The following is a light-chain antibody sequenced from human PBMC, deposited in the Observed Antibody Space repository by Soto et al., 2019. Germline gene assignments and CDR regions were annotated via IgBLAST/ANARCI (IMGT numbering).Light chain of an antibody. J-gene: IGLJ2*01. CDR2: SNN. V-gene: IGLV1-44*01. CDR1: SSNIGSNT. Sequence: QSVLTQPPSASGTPGQRVTISCSGSSSNIGSNTVNWYQQLPGTAPKLLIYSNNQRPSGVPDRFSCSKSGTSASLAISGLQSEDEADYYCAAWDDSLNGSVIFGGGTKVTVL. CDR3: AAWDDSLNGSVI.